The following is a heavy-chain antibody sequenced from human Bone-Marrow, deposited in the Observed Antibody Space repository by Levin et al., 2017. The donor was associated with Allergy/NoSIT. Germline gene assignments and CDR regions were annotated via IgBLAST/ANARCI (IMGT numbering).Heavy chain of an antibody. Sequence: HGESLKISCAASGFTFSSYGMHWVRQAPGKGLEWVAVISYDGSEKFYADSVKGRFSLSRDNSKSTLYLQMNSLRAEDTAVYYCARDWGQYSTSWYNGGDSWGQGTLVTVSS. CDR3: ARDWGQYSTSWYNGGDS. CDR2: ISYDGSEK. CDR1: GFTFSSYG. D-gene: IGHD6-13*01. V-gene: IGHV3-30*03. J-gene: IGHJ4*02.